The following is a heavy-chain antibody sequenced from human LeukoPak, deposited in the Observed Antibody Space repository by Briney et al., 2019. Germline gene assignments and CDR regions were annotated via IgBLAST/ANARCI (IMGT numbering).Heavy chain of an antibody. J-gene: IGHJ6*02. CDR2: IYYSGRT. Sequence: PSETLSLTCSASGGSISRSSYNWGWIRQPPGKGLEWIRSIYYSGRTYYNPSLKSRVTISVDTSKNQFSLKLSSVTAADTAVYYCARHRDLGYFYYGMDVWGQGTTVTVSS. V-gene: IGHV4-39*01. D-gene: IGHD3-10*01. CDR1: GGSISRSSYN. CDR3: ARHRDLGYFYYGMDV.